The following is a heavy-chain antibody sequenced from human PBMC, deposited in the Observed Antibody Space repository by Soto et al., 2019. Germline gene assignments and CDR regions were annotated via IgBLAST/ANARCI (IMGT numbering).Heavy chain of an antibody. D-gene: IGHD3-22*01. Sequence: SQTLSLTCAISGDSVSSNSAAWNWIRQSPSRGLEWLGRTYYRSKWYNYYAVSVKSRITINPDTSKNQFSLQLNSVTPEDTAVYYCARAHYYDSSGQGEFDYWGQGTLVTVSS. CDR1: GDSVSSNSAA. J-gene: IGHJ4*02. V-gene: IGHV6-1*01. CDR3: ARAHYYDSSGQGEFDY. CDR2: TYYRSKWYN.